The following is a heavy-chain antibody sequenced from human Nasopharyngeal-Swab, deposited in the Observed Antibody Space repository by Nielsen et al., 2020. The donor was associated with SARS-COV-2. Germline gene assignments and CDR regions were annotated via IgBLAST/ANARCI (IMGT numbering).Heavy chain of an antibody. CDR2: INGDGSST. CDR3: ARGSIVVLVAGPLHD. D-gene: IGHD2-15*01. CDR1: GFTFSSYW. Sequence: RGSLRLSCAASGFTFSSYWMHWVRQAPGKGLVWVSRINGDGSSTSYADSVKGRFTISRDNAKNTLYLQMNSLRAEDTAVYYCARGSIVVLVAGPLHDLVQGTLVTVSS. V-gene: IGHV3-74*01. J-gene: IGHJ4*02.